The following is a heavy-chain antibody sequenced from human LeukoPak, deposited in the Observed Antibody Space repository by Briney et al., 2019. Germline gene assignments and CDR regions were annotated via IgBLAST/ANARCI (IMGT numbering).Heavy chain of an antibody. CDR3: ARAPTDKNWNYDGNYYGMDV. CDR2: MNPNSGNT. Sequence: ASVKVSCKASGYTFTSYDINWVRQATGQGLEWMGWMNPNSGNTGYAQKFQGRVTMTRNTSISTAYMELSSLRSEDTAVYYCARAPTDKNWNYDGNYYGMDVWGQGTTVTVSS. J-gene: IGHJ6*02. D-gene: IGHD1-7*01. V-gene: IGHV1-8*01. CDR1: GYTFTSYD.